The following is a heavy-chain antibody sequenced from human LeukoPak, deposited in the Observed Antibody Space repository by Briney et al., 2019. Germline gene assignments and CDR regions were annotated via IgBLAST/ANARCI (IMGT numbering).Heavy chain of an antibody. V-gene: IGHV3-48*03. CDR1: GFTFSSYE. CDR3: ARHYYDSSGDDAFDI. D-gene: IGHD3-22*01. J-gene: IGHJ3*02. CDR2: ISSSGSTI. Sequence: GGFLRLSCAASGFTFSSYEMNWVRQAPGKGLEWVSYISSSGSTIYYADSVKGRFTISRDNAKNSLYLQMNSLRAEDTAVYYCARHYYDSSGDDAFDIWGQGTMVTVSS.